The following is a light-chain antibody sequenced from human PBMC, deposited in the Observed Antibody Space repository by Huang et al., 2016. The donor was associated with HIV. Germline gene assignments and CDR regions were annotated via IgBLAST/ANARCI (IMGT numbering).Light chain of an antibody. CDR2: GAS. CDR1: QNIDTN. Sequence: EIVMTQSPATLSVSPGERAILLCRASQNIDTNVAWYQQKPGQAPRLLIFGASTMATGISARFTGGGSETEFTLTINSVQSEDVAVYYCHQYNDWPPWTFGQGTRVEI. CDR3: HQYNDWPPWT. J-gene: IGKJ1*01. V-gene: IGKV3-15*01.